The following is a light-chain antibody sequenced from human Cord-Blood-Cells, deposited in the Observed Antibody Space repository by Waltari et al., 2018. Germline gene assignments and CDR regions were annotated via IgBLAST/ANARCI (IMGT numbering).Light chain of an antibody. V-gene: IGKV3-15*01. J-gene: IGKJ1*01. Sequence: EIVMTQSSASLSVSSGESAPLSYRSRQRDSSNLAWYQQKPGQAPSLHIYGASTRATGIPARFSGSGSETEFTHTISILQSEDFAVYDCQQYKNWPPPFGQGTKVKIK. CDR3: QQYKNWPPP. CDR1: QRDSSN. CDR2: GAS.